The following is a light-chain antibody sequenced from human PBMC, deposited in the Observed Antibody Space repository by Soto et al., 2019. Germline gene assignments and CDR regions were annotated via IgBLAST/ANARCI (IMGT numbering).Light chain of an antibody. Sequence: QLVLTQSSSASASLGSSVKLNCTLSSGHSSYIIAWHQQQPGKAPRYLMKLEGSGSYNKGSGVPDRFSGSSSVADRYLTISNLHFEYEADYYCETWDSNTHTVVGGGTKLTVL. J-gene: IGLJ3*02. CDR2: LEGSGSY. V-gene: IGLV4-60*02. CDR1: SGHSSYI. CDR3: ETWDSNTHTV.